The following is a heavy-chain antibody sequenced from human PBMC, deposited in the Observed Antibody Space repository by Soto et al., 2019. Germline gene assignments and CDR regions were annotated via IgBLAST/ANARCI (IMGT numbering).Heavy chain of an antibody. CDR1: GFTFSSYW. CDR3: AKDWDGFTVTGYTYGMDV. CDR2: IKQDGSEK. V-gene: IGHV3-7*01. Sequence: GGSLRLSCAASGFTFSSYWMSWVRQAPGKGLEWVANIKQDGSEKYYVDSVKGRFTISRDNAKNSLYLQMNSLRAEDTAVYYCAKDWDGFTVTGYTYGMDVWGQGTTVTVSS. J-gene: IGHJ6*02. D-gene: IGHD6-13*01.